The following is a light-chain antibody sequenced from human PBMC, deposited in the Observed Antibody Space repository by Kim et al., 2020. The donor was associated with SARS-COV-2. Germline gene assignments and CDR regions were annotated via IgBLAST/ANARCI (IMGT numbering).Light chain of an antibody. CDR3: HQHGSSPWS. CDR2: DAS. J-gene: IGKJ1*01. V-gene: IGKV1-5*01. Sequence: GDRVTITCRASQSVSHYLAWYQHKPGKAPKLLVYDASSLEGGVPSRFSGSGSGTELTLTITSLQPDDFATYYCHQHGSSPWSFGQGTKL. CDR1: QSVSHY.